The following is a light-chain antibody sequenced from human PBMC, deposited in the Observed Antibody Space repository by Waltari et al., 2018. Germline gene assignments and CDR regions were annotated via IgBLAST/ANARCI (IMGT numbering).Light chain of an antibody. J-gene: IGKJ2*01. CDR2: AAS. V-gene: IGKV1-39*01. CDR3: QQSLDSPYT. CDR1: QTIDVY. Sequence: DIQMTQSPSSLSASVGYTVTISCRASQTIDVYLNWYQQQPGKAPNLLIYAASTLLIGVPSRFSGFGSETEFTLTITGLQPEDFATYYCQQSLDSPYTFGQGTRLEI.